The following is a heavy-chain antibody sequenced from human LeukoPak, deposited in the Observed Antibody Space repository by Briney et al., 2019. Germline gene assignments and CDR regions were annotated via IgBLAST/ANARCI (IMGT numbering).Heavy chain of an antibody. CDR3: ANLRGPIDY. J-gene: IGHJ4*02. V-gene: IGHV3-23*01. Sequence: GGSLRLSCAASGFTFSSYAMSWVRQAPGKGLEWVSAISGGGGSTYYADSVKGRFTVSRDNSKNILYLQMHSLRAEDTAVYYCANLRGPIDYWGQGTLVTVSS. CDR2: ISGGGGST. D-gene: IGHD3-10*01. CDR1: GFTFSSYA.